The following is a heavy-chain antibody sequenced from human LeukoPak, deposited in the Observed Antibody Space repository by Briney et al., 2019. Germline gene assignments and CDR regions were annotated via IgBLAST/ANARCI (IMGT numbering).Heavy chain of an antibody. CDR3: ARDLAELFDH. V-gene: IGHV4-61*02. Sequence: SQTLSLTCTVSGGSISSGSYYWSWIRQPAGKGLEWIGRIYTSGSTNYNPSLKSRVTISVDTSKNQFSLKLSSVTAADTAVYYCARDLAELFDHWGQGTLVTVSS. J-gene: IGHJ4*02. CDR2: IYTSGST. D-gene: IGHD2-15*01. CDR1: GGSISSGSYY.